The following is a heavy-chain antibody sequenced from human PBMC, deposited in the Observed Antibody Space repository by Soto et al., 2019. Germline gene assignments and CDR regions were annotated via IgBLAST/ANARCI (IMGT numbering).Heavy chain of an antibody. J-gene: IGHJ4*02. CDR1: GYTFTTYY. CDR2: INPIGGST. D-gene: IGHD4-4*01. V-gene: IGHV1-46*01. Sequence: VKVSCEASGYTFTTYYIHWVRQAPGQGLEWMALINPIGGSTRYSQKFQDRLTLTLDTSTSTVYIDLGSLRSDDTAVYYCARDPIRNGYNNGLDYWGQGTLVTVSS. CDR3: ARDPIRNGYNNGLDY.